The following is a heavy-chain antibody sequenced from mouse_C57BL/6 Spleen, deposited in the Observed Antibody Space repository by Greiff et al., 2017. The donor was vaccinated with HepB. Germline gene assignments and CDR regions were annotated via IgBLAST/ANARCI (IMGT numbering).Heavy chain of an antibody. J-gene: IGHJ1*03. CDR2: ISYDGSN. D-gene: IGHD1-1*01. Sequence: EVQLQQSGPGLVKPSQSLSLTCSVTGYSITSGYYWNWMRQFPGNKLEWMGYISYDGSNNYNPSLKNRISITRDTSKNQFFLKLNSVTTEDTATYYCADYYGSEGSYWYFDVWGTGTTVTVSS. CDR3: ADYYGSEGSYWYFDV. CDR1: GYSITSGYY. V-gene: IGHV3-6*01.